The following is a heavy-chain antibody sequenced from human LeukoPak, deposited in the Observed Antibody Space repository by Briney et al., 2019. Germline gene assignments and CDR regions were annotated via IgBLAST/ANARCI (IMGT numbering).Heavy chain of an antibody. V-gene: IGHV3-48*03. Sequence: PAGSLRLSCAASGFTFSSYVMHWVRQAPGKGLEWVSYISSGGSSLNYADSVKGRFAISRDNAKNSLYLQMNSLRAEDTAVYYCASVGYSYGFGFGYWGQGTLVTVSS. CDR2: ISSGGSSL. D-gene: IGHD5-18*01. CDR1: GFTFSSYV. CDR3: ASVGYSYGFGFGY. J-gene: IGHJ4*02.